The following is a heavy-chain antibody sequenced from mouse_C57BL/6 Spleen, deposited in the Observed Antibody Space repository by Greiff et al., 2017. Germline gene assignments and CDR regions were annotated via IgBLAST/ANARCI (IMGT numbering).Heavy chain of an antibody. J-gene: IGHJ4*01. Sequence: EVKLVESGGGLVQPKGSLKLSCAASGFSFNTYAMNWVRPAPGKGLEWVARIRSKSNNYATYYADSVKDRFTISRDDSESMLYLQMNNLKTEDTAMYYCVRYDYDGYYYAMDYWGQGTSVTVSS. CDR2: IRSKSNNYAT. V-gene: IGHV10-1*01. CDR1: GFSFNTYA. CDR3: VRYDYDGYYYAMDY. D-gene: IGHD2-4*01.